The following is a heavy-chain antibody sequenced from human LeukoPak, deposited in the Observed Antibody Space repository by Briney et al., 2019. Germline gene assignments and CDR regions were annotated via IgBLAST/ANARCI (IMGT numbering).Heavy chain of an antibody. J-gene: IGHJ4*02. V-gene: IGHV1-2*06. D-gene: IGHD3-22*01. Sequence: ASVKVSCKASGYTFTGYYMHWVRQAPGQGLEWMGRINPNSGGTNYAQKFRGRVTMTRDTSISTAYMELSRLRSDDTAVYYCARGGSGYYLRGYWGQGTLVTVSS. CDR1: GYTFTGYY. CDR3: ARGGSGYYLRGY. CDR2: INPNSGGT.